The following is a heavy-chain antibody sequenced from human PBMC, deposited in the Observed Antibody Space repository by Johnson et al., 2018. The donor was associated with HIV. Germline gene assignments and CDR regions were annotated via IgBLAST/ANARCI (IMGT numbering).Heavy chain of an antibody. CDR1: GFTVSSNY. Sequence: EQLVESGGGLVQPGGSLRLSCAASGFTVSSNYMSWVRQTPGKGLEWVSILHRDGTTYYAASVKGSFTISRDNSKNTLYLQMNSLRVDDTAVYYCARDGGIGSTREDAFDIWGQGTMVIVSS. CDR3: ARDGGIGSTREDAFDI. J-gene: IGHJ3*02. D-gene: IGHD2-2*01. CDR2: LHRDGTT. V-gene: IGHV3-66*01.